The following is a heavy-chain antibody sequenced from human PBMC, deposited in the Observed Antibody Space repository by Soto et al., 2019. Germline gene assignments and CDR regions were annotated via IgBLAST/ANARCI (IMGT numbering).Heavy chain of an antibody. Sequence: ASVKVSCKASGYTFTSYGISWVRQAPGQGLEWMGWISAYNGNTNYAQKLQGRVTMTTDTSTSTAYMELRSLRSDDTAVYYCARDSNVLTGTTTGPDAVDIWGQGTMLTV. CDR1: GYTFTSYG. CDR2: ISAYNGNT. J-gene: IGHJ3*02. D-gene: IGHD1-7*01. CDR3: ARDSNVLTGTTTGPDAVDI. V-gene: IGHV1-18*04.